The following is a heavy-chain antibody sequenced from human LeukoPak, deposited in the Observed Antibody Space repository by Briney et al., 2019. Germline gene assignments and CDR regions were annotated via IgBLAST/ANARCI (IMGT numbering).Heavy chain of an antibody. V-gene: IGHV3-7*01. Sequence: PGGSLRLSCAASAFTFRSFWMTCVRQAPGKGLEWVANIKEDGSEKYYVDSVKGRFTISRDNAKNSLYLQMNSLRVKDTAVYYCARGGFSSSWYISRDYWGQGTLVTVSS. J-gene: IGHJ4*02. CDR3: ARGGFSSSWYISRDY. CDR1: AFTFRSFW. D-gene: IGHD6-13*01. CDR2: IKEDGSEK.